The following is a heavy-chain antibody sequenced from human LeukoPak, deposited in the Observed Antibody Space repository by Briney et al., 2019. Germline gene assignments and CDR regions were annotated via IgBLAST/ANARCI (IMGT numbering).Heavy chain of an antibody. CDR3: ARLRDGYNYDFDY. J-gene: IGHJ4*02. CDR2: IYYSGST. Sequence: SETLSLTCTVSGGSVSSGSYYWSWIRQPPGKGLEWIGYIYYSGSTNYNPSLKSRVTISADTSKNQFSLKLSSVTAADTAVYYCARLRDGYNYDFDYWGQGTLVTVSS. CDR1: GGSVSSGSYY. V-gene: IGHV4-61*01. D-gene: IGHD5-24*01.